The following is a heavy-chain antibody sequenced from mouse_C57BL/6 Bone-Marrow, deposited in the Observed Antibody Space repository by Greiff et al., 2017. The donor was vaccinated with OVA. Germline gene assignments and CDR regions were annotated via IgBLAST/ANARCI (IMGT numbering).Heavy chain of an antibody. V-gene: IGHV1-54*01. CDR3: ARWGYYGSSYGLAY. Sequence: QLQQSGAELVRPGTSVKVSCKASGYAFTNYLIEWVKQRPGQGLEWIGVINPGSGGTNYNEKFKGKATLTADKSSSTAYMQLSSLTSEDSAVYFCARWGYYGSSYGLAYWGQGTLVTVSA. J-gene: IGHJ3*01. D-gene: IGHD1-1*01. CDR2: INPGSGGT. CDR1: GYAFTNYL.